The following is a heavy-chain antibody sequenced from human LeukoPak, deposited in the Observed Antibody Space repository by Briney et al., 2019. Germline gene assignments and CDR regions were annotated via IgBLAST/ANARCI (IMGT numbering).Heavy chain of an antibody. CDR2: ISSSGSTI. D-gene: IGHD6-19*01. V-gene: IGHV3-48*03. CDR3: ASSDSGWFDY. J-gene: IGHJ4*02. CDR1: GFTFSSYE. Sequence: GGSLRLSCAASGFTFSSYEMNWVRQAPGKGLEWVSYISSSGSTIYYADSVKGRFTISRDNAKNSLYLQMNSLRAEDTAVYHCASSDSGWFDYWGQGTLVTVSS.